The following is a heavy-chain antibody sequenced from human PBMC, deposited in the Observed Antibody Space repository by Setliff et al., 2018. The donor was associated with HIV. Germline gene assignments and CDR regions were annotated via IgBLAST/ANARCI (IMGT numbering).Heavy chain of an antibody. D-gene: IGHD6-13*01. V-gene: IGHV4-59*08. CDR2: IYYSGST. Sequence: ASETLSLTCTVSGGSISSYYWSWIRPPPGKGLEWIGHIYYSGSTNYNPSLKSGVTISVDTSKNQYSLRPSSVTDADTAGYYCPGHLGMAGGDAFNIWCQGTLVTVSS. CDR3: PGHLGMAGGDAFNI. J-gene: IGHJ3*02. CDR1: GGSISSYY.